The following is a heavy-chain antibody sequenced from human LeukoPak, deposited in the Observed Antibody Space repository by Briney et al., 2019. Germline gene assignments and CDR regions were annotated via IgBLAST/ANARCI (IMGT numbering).Heavy chain of an antibody. D-gene: IGHD6-19*01. V-gene: IGHV1-2*02. CDR2: INPNSGGT. CDR3: ARDGGYSSEHWFDP. CDR1: GYTFTGYY. Sequence: ASVKVSCKASGYTFTGYYMHWVRQAPGQGLEWMGWINPNSGGTNYAQKFQGRVTMTRDTSTSTVYMELSSLRSEDTAVYYCARDGGYSSEHWFDPWGQGTLVTVSS. J-gene: IGHJ5*02.